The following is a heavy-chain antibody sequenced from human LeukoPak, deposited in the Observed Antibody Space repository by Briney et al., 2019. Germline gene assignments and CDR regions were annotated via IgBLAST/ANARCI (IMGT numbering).Heavy chain of an antibody. CDR2: ISGSGGST. V-gene: IGHV3-23*01. J-gene: IGHJ3*02. D-gene: IGHD3-22*01. CDR3: AKDVSDYYDSSGPPSDAFDI. CDR1: GFTFSSYG. Sequence: AGGSLRLSCAASGFTFSSYGMSWVRQAPGKWLEWVSAISGSGGSTYYADSVKGRFTISRDNSKNTLYLQMNSLRAEDTAVYYCAKDVSDYYDSSGPPSDAFDIWGQGTMVTVSS.